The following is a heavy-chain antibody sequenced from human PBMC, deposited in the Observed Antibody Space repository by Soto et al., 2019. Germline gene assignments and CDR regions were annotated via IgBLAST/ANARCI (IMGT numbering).Heavy chain of an antibody. D-gene: IGHD3-16*02. J-gene: IGHJ4*02. CDR3: TRTYAPFDSIWGSFRSFPVY. Sequence: EVQLVESGGGLVQPGRSLRLSCTASGFTFGDYAMSWFRQAPGKGLEWVGFIRSKAYGGTTEYAASVKGRFTISSEDPKSIAYLQMNSLQTEDTAIYYCTRTYAPFDSIWGSFRSFPVYWGQGTLVTVSS. CDR1: GFTFGDYA. V-gene: IGHV3-49*03. CDR2: IRSKAYGGTT.